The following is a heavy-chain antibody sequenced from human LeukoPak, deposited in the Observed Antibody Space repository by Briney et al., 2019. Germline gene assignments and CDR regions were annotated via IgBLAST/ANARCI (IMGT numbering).Heavy chain of an antibody. J-gene: IGHJ2*01. D-gene: IGHD6-19*01. CDR2: INHSGST. V-gene: IGHV4-34*01. Sequence: SETLSLTCAVYGVSFSGYYWSWIRQPPGKGLEWIGEINHSGSTNYNPSLKSRVTISVDTSKNQFSLKLSSVTAADTAVYYCARGSGIAVAGHWYFDLWGRGTLVTVSS. CDR1: GVSFSGYY. CDR3: ARGSGIAVAGHWYFDL.